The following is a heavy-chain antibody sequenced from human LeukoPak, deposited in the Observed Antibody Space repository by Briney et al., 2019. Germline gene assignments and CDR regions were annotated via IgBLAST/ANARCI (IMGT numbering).Heavy chain of an antibody. CDR2: ISSSSSAI. J-gene: IGHJ6*02. D-gene: IGHD4-23*01. CDR1: GFTFSSYG. CDR3: ARGNSYGMDV. Sequence: GGSLRLSCAASGFTFSSYGMNWVRQAPGKGLEWVSYISSSSSAIYYADSVKGRFTISRDNAKNTLYLQMNSLRGEDTALYYCARGNSYGMDVWGQGTTVTVSS. V-gene: IGHV3-48*04.